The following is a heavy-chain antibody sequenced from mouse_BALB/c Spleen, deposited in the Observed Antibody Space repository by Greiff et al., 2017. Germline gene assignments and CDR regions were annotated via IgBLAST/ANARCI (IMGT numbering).Heavy chain of an antibody. CDR3: ARTKLRYYFDY. CDR2: IDTSDSYT. CDR1: GYTFTDYW. V-gene: IGHV1-69*01. J-gene: IGHJ2*01. D-gene: IGHD1-1*01. Sequence: QVQLKESGAELVMPGASVKMSCKASGYTFTDYWMHWVKQRPGQGLEWIGAIDTSDSYTSYNQKFKGKATLTVDESSSTAYMQLSSLTSEDSAVYYCARTKLRYYFDYWGQGTTLTVSS.